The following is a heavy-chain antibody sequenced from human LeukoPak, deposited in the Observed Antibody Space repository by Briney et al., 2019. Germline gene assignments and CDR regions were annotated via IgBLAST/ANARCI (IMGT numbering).Heavy chain of an antibody. V-gene: IGHV1-8*01. J-gene: IGHJ6*03. CDR2: MNPNSGNT. Sequence: ASMKVSCKASVYTFTSYDINWVRQATGQGLEWMGWMNPNSGNTGYAQKFQGRVTMTRNTSISTAYMELSSLRSEDTAVYYCARGAYSSSFYYYYMDVWGKGTTVTVSS. CDR1: VYTFTSYD. D-gene: IGHD6-13*01. CDR3: ARGAYSSSFYYYYMDV.